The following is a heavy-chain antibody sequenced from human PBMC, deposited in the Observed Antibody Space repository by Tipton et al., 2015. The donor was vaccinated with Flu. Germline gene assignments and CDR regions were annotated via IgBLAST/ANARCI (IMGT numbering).Heavy chain of an antibody. CDR1: SGSIGSTNYF. CDR3: ARLSYYDVDLKNVSFDY. J-gene: IGHJ4*02. CDR2: IYPSGTT. D-gene: IGHD3-10*02. V-gene: IGHV4-39*01. Sequence: TLSLTCTVSSGSIGSTNYFCAWIRQPPGKRLELIGSIYPSGTTYYNPSLKSRVTISADTPKSQFSLMLRSVTAADTAVYYCARLSYYDVDLKNVSFDYWGQGALVTVSS.